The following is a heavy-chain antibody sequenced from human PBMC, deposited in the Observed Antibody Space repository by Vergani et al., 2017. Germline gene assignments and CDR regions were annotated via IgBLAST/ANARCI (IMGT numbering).Heavy chain of an antibody. D-gene: IGHD2-2*01. J-gene: IGHJ3*02. CDR1: GLTVSSNY. CDR3: ARDRGFVVDGAFDI. V-gene: IGHV3-53*01. CDR2: IYSGGST. Sequence: EVQLVESGGGLIQPGGSLRLSCAASGLTVSSNYMSWVRQAPGKGLEWVSVIYSGGSTYYADSVKGRFTICRDNSKNSLYLQMNSLRAEDTAVYYCARDRGFVVDGAFDIWGQGTMVTVSS.